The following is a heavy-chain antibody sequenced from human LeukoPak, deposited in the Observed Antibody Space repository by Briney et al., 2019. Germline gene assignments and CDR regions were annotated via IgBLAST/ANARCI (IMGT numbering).Heavy chain of an antibody. Sequence: NPSETLSLTCTVSGGSISSYYWSWIRQPPGKGLEWIGYIYYSGSTNYNPSLKSRVTISVDTSKNQFSLKLSSVTAADTAVYYCARSRSGAKRSGVVPAANDWFDPWGQGTLVTVSS. J-gene: IGHJ5*02. CDR1: GGSISSYY. CDR2: IYYSGST. V-gene: IGHV4-59*12. D-gene: IGHD2-2*01. CDR3: ARSRSGAKRSGVVPAANDWFDP.